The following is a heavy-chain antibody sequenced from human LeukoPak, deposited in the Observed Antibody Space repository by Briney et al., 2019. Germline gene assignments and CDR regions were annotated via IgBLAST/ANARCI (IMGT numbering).Heavy chain of an antibody. CDR1: GFTFSSYG. Sequence: GGSLRLSCAASGFTFSSYGMHWVRQAPGKGLKCVAVIWYDGSNKYYADSVKGRFTISRDNSKNTLYLQMNSLRAEDTAVYYCARDRGYSGYDWFFDYWGQGTLVTVSS. J-gene: IGHJ4*02. CDR3: ARDRGYSGYDWFFDY. V-gene: IGHV3-33*01. CDR2: IWYDGSNK. D-gene: IGHD5-12*01.